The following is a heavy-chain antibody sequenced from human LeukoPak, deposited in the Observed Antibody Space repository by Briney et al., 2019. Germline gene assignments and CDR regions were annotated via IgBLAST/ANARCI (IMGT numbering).Heavy chain of an antibody. CDR2: IKTDGSDT. CDR3: ARDFKDVSH. V-gene: IGHV3-74*01. CDR1: GFTFSSFW. Sequence: QPGGSLRLSCAASGFTFSSFWMHWVRHAPGQGPVWVSGIKTDGSDTRYADSVKGRFTISRDNAKSTLYLQMNSLRAEDTAMYYCARDFKDVSHWGPGTLVTVSS. J-gene: IGHJ4*02.